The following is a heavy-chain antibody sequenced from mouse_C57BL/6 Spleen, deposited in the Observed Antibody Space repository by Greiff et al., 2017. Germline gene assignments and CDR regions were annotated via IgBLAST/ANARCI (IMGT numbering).Heavy chain of an antibody. CDR3: ALMSTTVVAHDYYAMDY. CDR1: GFSLSTFGMG. J-gene: IGHJ4*01. CDR2: IWWDDDK. Sequence: QVTLKVSGPGILQPSQTLSLTCSFSGFSLSTFGMGVGWIRQPSGKGLEWLAHIWWDDDKYYNPALKSRLTISKDTSKNQVFLKIANVDTADTATYYCALMSTTVVAHDYYAMDYWGQGTSVTVSS. V-gene: IGHV8-8*01. D-gene: IGHD1-1*01.